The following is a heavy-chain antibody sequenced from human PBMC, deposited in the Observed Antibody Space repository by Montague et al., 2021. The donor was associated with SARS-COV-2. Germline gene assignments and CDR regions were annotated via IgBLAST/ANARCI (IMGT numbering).Heavy chain of an antibody. CDR1: GFTLSNYA. D-gene: IGHD3-10*01. CDR2: IFGSGSST. J-gene: IGHJ2*01. Sequence: SLRLSCAASGFTLSNYAMNWVRQAPGKGLEWVSVIFGSGSSTYYSGSVRGRFTVSRDNSKNTLYLQMNNLRAEDTAVYYCAKDGATVRGLINWYFDFWGRGTLVTVSS. CDR3: AKDGATVRGLINWYFDF. V-gene: IGHV3-23*03.